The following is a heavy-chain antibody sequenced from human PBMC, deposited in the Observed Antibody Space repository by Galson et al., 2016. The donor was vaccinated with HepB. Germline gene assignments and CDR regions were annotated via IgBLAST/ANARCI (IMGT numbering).Heavy chain of an antibody. V-gene: IGHV1-24*01. Sequence: SVKVSCKVSGYTLTELSMHWVRQAPGKGLEWMGGFDPEDGETVYAQKFQGRVTMTEDTSTDTAYMELSSLRSEDTAVYYCATDRPLAVAGTKSLYYYYGLDVWGQGTTVTVSS. CDR3: ATDRPLAVAGTKSLYYYYGLDV. CDR2: FDPEDGET. CDR1: GYTLTELS. J-gene: IGHJ6*02. D-gene: IGHD6-19*01.